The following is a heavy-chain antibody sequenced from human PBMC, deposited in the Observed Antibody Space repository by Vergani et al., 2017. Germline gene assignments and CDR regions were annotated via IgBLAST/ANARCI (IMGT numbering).Heavy chain of an antibody. D-gene: IGHD1-26*01. V-gene: IGHV3-7*01. CDR1: GFIFSSYW. CDR3: ARGSSLGSY. Sequence: EVQLVESGGGLVQPGGSLRLSCAASGFIFSSYWMDWVRLAPGKGLEWVAAIKEDGRGKQYVDSVKGQFTISRDNAKKSLYLQMNSLRGEDTAVYYCARGSSLGSYWGQGTMVTVSS. J-gene: IGHJ4*02. CDR2: IKEDGRGK.